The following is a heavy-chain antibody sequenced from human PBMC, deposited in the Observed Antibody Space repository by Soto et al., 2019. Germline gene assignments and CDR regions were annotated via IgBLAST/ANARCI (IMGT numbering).Heavy chain of an antibody. CDR1: GFTFSPYA. D-gene: IGHD2-2*01. CDR3: ARARLDTPALDY. V-gene: IGHV3-30*09. Sequence: QVQLVESRGGVVQPGRSLRLSCAASGFTFSPYAMHWVRQAPGKGLEWVAVISYDGNNKNYADSVKGRLAISRDNPRNTLYLQMNSLRAEDSAVYYCARARLDTPALDYWGQGTLVTVSS. J-gene: IGHJ4*02. CDR2: ISYDGNNK.